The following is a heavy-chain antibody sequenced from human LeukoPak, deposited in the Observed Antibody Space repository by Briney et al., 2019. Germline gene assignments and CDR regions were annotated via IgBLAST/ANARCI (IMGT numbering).Heavy chain of an antibody. CDR2: IYYSGST. CDR1: GGSISSGDYY. V-gene: IGHV4-30-4*01. Sequence: SQTLSHTCTVSGGSISSGDYYWSWIRQPPGKGLEWIGYIYYSGSTYYNPSLKSRVTISVDTSKNQFSLKLSSVTAADTAVYYCAGKTRHGSRPVPYYFDYWGQGTLVTVSS. CDR3: AGKTRHGSRPVPYYFDY. D-gene: IGHD6-13*01. J-gene: IGHJ4*02.